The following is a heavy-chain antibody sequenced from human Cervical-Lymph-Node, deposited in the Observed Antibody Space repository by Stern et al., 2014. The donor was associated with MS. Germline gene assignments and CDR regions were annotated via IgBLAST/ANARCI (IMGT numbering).Heavy chain of an antibody. CDR1: GDSISSGSFY. CDR2: IYSSGSP. D-gene: IGHD5-18*01. V-gene: IGHV4-61*02. J-gene: IGHJ4*02. CDR3: ARETGGYTYGDTDFFDY. Sequence: QVQLQESGPGLVKPSQTLSLTCIVSGDSISSGSFYWNWIRQPAGKGLEWIGRIYSSGSPNYNPYLKSRVTISGDTSKNQFSLKVISMTAADTAVYYCARETGGYTYGDTDFFDYWGQGALVTVSS.